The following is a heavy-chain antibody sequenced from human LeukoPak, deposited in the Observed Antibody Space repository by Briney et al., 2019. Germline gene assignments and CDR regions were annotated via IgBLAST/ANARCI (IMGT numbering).Heavy chain of an antibody. CDR1: GGTFSGYY. V-gene: IGHV4-34*01. J-gene: IGHJ6*03. Sequence: SETLSLTCGVNGGTFSGYYWSWIRQSPGKGLEWVGHINYSGNSNYNPSFKSRVTLSVDTSKNQFSLRLSSVTAADTGLYYCARKPKYSGRDYMDVWGKGTTVTVSS. D-gene: IGHD1-26*01. CDR2: INYSGNS. CDR3: ARKPKYSGRDYMDV.